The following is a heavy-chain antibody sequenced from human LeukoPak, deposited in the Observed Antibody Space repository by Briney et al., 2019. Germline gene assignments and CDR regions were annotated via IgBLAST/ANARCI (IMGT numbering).Heavy chain of an antibody. J-gene: IGHJ2*01. V-gene: IGHV5-51*01. CDR1: GYTFTSYW. CDR2: IYPGDSNT. Sequence: GESLKISCKGSGYTFTSYWIGWVRHMPGRGLEWMGIIYPGDSNTRYSTSFQGQVTISADKSISTAYLQWSSLKASDSAMYYCARRQIAAAGTDWYFDLWGRGTLVIVSS. D-gene: IGHD6-13*01. CDR3: ARRQIAAAGTDWYFDL.